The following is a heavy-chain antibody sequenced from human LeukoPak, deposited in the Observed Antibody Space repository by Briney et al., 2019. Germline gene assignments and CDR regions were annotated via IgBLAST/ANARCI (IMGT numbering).Heavy chain of an antibody. Sequence: APVKVSCKVSGYTLTELSMHWVRQAPGKGLEWMGGFDPEDGETIYAQKFQGRVTMTEDTSTDTAYMELSSLRSEDTAVYYCATVDTAMVLETYFDYWGQGTLVTVSS. D-gene: IGHD5-18*01. CDR3: ATVDTAMVLETYFDY. CDR1: GYTLTELS. J-gene: IGHJ4*02. CDR2: FDPEDGET. V-gene: IGHV1-24*01.